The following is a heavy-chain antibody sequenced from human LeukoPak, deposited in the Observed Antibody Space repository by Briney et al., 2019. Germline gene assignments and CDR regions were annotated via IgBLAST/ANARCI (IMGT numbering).Heavy chain of an antibody. CDR2: INHSGST. J-gene: IGHJ6*03. Sequence: SETLSLTCAVYGGSFSGYYWSWIRQPPGKGLEWIGEINHSGSTNYNPSLKSRVTISVDTSKNQFSLKLSSVTAADTAVYYYARRGWSYYYYYMDVWGKGTTVTVSS. CDR1: GGSFSGYY. V-gene: IGHV4-34*01. D-gene: IGHD6-19*01. CDR3: ARRGWSYYYYYMDV.